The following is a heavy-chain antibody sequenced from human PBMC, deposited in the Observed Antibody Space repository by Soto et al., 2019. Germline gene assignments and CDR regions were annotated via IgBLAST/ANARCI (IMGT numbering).Heavy chain of an antibody. CDR2: IRSQPYGGTA. Sequence: GGSLRLSCTASGFPFGNFLMSWFRQAPGKGMEWVGFIRSQPYGGTAEYAASVRGRFTISRDDSKGIAYLQMNSLQTEDSGVYYCTTYDYIWGTYRYRWAYWGLGTLVTVSS. V-gene: IGHV3-49*03. CDR3: TTYDYIWGTYRYRWAY. CDR1: GFPFGNFL. D-gene: IGHD3-16*02. J-gene: IGHJ4*02.